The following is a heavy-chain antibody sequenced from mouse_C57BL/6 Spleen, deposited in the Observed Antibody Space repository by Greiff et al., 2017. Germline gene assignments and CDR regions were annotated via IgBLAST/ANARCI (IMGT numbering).Heavy chain of an antibody. Sequence: VKLKESGAELVKPGASVKISCKASGYAFSSYWMNWVKQRPGKGLEWIGQIYPGDGDTNYNGKFKGKATLTADKSSSTAYMQLSSLTSEDSAVYFCARGGYYGSSYEGGVDYWGQGTTLTVSS. D-gene: IGHD1-1*01. CDR1: GYAFSSYW. CDR3: ARGGYYGSSYEGGVDY. CDR2: IYPGDGDT. V-gene: IGHV1-80*01. J-gene: IGHJ2*01.